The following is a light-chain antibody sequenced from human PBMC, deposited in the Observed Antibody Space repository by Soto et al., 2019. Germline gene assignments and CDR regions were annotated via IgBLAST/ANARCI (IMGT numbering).Light chain of an antibody. Sequence: QSVLTQPASVSGSPGQSITISCTGTSSDVGSYNLVSWYQQHPGQVPKLIIYEVSERPSGVSNRFSGSKSGNTASLTVSGLQAQDEADYYCSSYSHRSTFTVVFGGGTKVTVL. J-gene: IGLJ2*01. CDR2: EVS. CDR1: SSDVGSYNL. CDR3: SSYSHRSTFTVV. V-gene: IGLV2-23*02.